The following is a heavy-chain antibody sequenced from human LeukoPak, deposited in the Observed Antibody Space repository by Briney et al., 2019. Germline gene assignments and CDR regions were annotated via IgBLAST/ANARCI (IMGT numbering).Heavy chain of an antibody. CDR3: AGGNSSYYYMDV. CDR1: GGSISSHY. V-gene: IGHV4-59*11. CDR2: IYYSGST. Sequence: SETLSLTCTVSGGSISSHYWSWIRQPPGKGLGWIGYIYYSGSTNYNPSLKSRVTISVDTSKNQFSLKLSSVTAADTAVYYCAGGNSSYYYMDVWGKGTTVTVSS. D-gene: IGHD4-23*01. J-gene: IGHJ6*03.